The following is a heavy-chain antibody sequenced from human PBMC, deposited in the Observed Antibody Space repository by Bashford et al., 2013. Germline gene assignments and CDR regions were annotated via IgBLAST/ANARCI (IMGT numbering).Heavy chain of an antibody. D-gene: IGHD3-10*01. CDR3: TRDRGVVHPFDS. J-gene: IGHJ4*02. CDR2: IHYRRNT. V-gene: IGHV4-31*11. Sequence: SETLSLTCAVSGASISRGTYYWSWIRQPPGKGLEWIGHIHYRRNTYYNPSLQSRVTISVDTSMNQFSLKLRSVTAADTAVYYCTRDRGVVHPFDSWGQGALVTVSS. CDR1: GASISRGTYY.